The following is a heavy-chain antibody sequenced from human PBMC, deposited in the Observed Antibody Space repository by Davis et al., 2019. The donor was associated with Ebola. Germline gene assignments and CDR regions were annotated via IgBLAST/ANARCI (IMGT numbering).Heavy chain of an antibody. V-gene: IGHV1-69*10. CDR1: GGTFSSYA. CDR2: IIPILGIA. Sequence: SVTVSCKASGGTFSSYAISWVRQAPGQGLEWMGRIIPILGIANYAQKFQGRVTITADKSTSTAYMELSSLRSDDTAVYYCARDSLVGAAGIWGQGTMVTVSS. CDR3: ARDSLVGAAGI. D-gene: IGHD1-26*01. J-gene: IGHJ3*02.